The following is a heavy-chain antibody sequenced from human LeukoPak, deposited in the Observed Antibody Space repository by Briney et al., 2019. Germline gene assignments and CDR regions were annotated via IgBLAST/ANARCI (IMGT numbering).Heavy chain of an antibody. CDR3: ARAIRAVGAFDI. CDR1: GYTFTSYY. J-gene: IGHJ3*02. V-gene: IGHV1-46*01. D-gene: IGHD1-26*01. Sequence: ASVKVSCKASGYTFTSYYMHWVRQAPGQGLEWMGIINPSGGSTSYAQKFQGRVTMTRDTSTSTAYMELSSLRSKDTAVYYCARAIRAVGAFDIWGQGTMVTVSS. CDR2: INPSGGST.